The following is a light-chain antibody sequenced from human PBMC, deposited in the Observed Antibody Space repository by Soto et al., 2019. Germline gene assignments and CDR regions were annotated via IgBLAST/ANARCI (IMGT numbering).Light chain of an antibody. CDR1: QFVSTN. CDR3: QQYNNWPPLT. CDR2: SAS. Sequence: EVVMTQSPATLSVSPGERATLSCRASQFVSTNLAWYQQKPGQAPRLLIYSASTRATGIPARFSGSGSGTEFTFTISSLQSEDFAVYYCQQYNNWPPLTFGGGTKVEIK. J-gene: IGKJ4*01. V-gene: IGKV3-15*01.